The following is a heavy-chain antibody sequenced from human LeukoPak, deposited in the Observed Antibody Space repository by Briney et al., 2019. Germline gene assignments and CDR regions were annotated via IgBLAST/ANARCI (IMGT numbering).Heavy chain of an antibody. D-gene: IGHD3-3*02. CDR3: ARDRLGPSFSVSHFDL. Sequence: GGSLRLSCATSGFTFVDYSLSWVRRAPGKGLEWLCAINYNGAITDYADSVKGRFTISRDNAKNSLYLRMDSLRAEDTALYYCARDRLGPSFSVSHFDLWGQGTLVTVSS. J-gene: IGHJ4*02. CDR1: GFTFVDYS. CDR2: INYNGAIT. V-gene: IGHV3-20*04.